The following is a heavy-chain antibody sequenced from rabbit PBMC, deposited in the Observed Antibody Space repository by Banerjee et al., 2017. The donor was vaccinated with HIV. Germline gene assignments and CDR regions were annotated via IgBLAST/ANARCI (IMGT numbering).Heavy chain of an antibody. D-gene: IGHD8-1*01. CDR1: GFDFSSSHY. Sequence: QSLEESGGDLVKPGASLTLTCTASGFDFSSSHYMCWVRQAPGKGLEWIACIYAGASGNPYYASWAKGRFPIPKTSSTQVTLQMASPTAADTAPYFFARSTVLSYYGFNPWGPGTLVTVS. J-gene: IGHJ2*01. CDR3: ARSTVLSYYGFNP. V-gene: IGHV1S40*01. CDR2: IYAGASGNP.